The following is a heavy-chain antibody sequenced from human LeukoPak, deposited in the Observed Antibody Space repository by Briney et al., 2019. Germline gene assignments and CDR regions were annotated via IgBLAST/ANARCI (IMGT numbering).Heavy chain of an antibody. V-gene: IGHV1-2*02. CDR1: GYTFTGYY. CDR2: INPNSGGT. CDR3: AGDTLNVLLWFGELDAFDI. Sequence: GASVKVSCTASGYTFTGYYMHWVRQAPGQGLEWMGWINPNSGGTNYAQKFQGRVTMTRDTSISTAYMELSRLRSDDTAVYYCAGDTLNVLLWFGELDAFDIWGQGTMVTVSS. D-gene: IGHD3-10*01. J-gene: IGHJ3*02.